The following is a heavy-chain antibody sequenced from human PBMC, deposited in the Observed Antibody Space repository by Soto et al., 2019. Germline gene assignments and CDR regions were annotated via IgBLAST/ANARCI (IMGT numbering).Heavy chain of an antibody. CDR1: GGSFSGYY. V-gene: IGHV4-34*01. J-gene: IGHJ5*02. D-gene: IGHD3-3*01. CDR2: IDHSGYT. Sequence: SETLSLTCAVYGGSFSGYYRNWIRQPPGKGLEWIGEIDHSGYTNYTPSLKSRVTISVDTSKNQFSLRLTSVTAADTAVYYCARVRDWFDPWGQGTLVTVSS. CDR3: ARVRDWFDP.